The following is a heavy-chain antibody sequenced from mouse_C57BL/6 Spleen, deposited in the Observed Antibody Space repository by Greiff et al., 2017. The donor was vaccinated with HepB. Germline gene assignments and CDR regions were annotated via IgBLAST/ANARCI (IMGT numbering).Heavy chain of an antibody. CDR2: IWSGGST. J-gene: IGHJ4*01. D-gene: IGHD1-1*01. CDR1: GFSLTSYG. Sequence: VQLQESGPGLVQPSQSLSITCTVSGFSLTSYGVHWVRQSPGKGLEWLGVIWSGGSTDYNAAFISRLSISKDNSKSQVFFKMNSLQADDTAIYYCASFITTVVATDYAMDYWGQGTSVTVSS. V-gene: IGHV2-2*01. CDR3: ASFITTVVATDYAMDY.